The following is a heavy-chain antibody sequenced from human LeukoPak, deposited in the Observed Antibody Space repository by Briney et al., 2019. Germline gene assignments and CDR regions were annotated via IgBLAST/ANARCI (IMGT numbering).Heavy chain of an antibody. J-gene: IGHJ6*02. CDR3: TTEGMAGTFGGYYYYGMDV. Sequence: GRSLRLSCAASGFTFDDYAMHWVRQAPGKGLEWVSGISWNSGSIGYADSVKGRFTISRDNAKNSLYLQMNSQRAEDTALYYCTTEGMAGTFGGYYYYGMDVWGQGTTVTVSS. CDR1: GFTFDDYA. V-gene: IGHV3-9*01. D-gene: IGHD6-19*01. CDR2: ISWNSGSI.